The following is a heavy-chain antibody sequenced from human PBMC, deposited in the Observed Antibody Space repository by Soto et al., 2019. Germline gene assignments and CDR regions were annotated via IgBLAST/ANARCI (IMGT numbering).Heavy chain of an antibody. CDR1: EFTFSNYG. CDR3: AKDLLLTTVPTPGV. V-gene: IGHV3-30*18. Sequence: QVQLVESGGGVVQPGRSLRLSCAASEFTFSNYGMHWVRQAPGKGLEWVAVISYDGNNKYYADSVKGRFTISRDNYKNTLYLQMDSLIAEDTAVYYFAKDLLLTTVPTPGVWGQGTMITVSS. J-gene: IGHJ3*01. D-gene: IGHD4-17*01. CDR2: ISYDGNNK.